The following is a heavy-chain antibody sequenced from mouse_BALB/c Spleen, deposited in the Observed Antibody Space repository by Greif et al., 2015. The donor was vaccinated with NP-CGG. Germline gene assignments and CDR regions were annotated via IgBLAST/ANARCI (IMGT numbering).Heavy chain of an antibody. CDR2: ISYSGST. CDR1: GYSITSDYA. Sequence: EVKLMESGPGLVKPSQSLSLTCTVTGYSITSDYAWNWIRQFPGNKLEWMGYISYSGSTSYNPSLKSRISITRDTSKNQFFLQLSSVTTEDTATYYCARDRSLAYWGQGTLVTVSA. D-gene: IGHD2-14*01. J-gene: IGHJ3*01. CDR3: ARDRSLAY. V-gene: IGHV3-2*02.